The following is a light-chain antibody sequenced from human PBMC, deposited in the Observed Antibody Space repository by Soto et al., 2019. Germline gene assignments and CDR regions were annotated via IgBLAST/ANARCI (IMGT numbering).Light chain of an antibody. CDR2: AAS. Sequence: DIQMTQSPSSLSASVGDRVTITCRASQTISTYLNWYQQKPGKAPKLLIYAASRLQSGVPSRFSGSGSGTHFTLTITSLQPEDYATYYCQQSYNTPPFTFGPGPKVDI. CDR1: QTISTY. V-gene: IGKV1-39*01. J-gene: IGKJ3*01. CDR3: QQSYNTPPFT.